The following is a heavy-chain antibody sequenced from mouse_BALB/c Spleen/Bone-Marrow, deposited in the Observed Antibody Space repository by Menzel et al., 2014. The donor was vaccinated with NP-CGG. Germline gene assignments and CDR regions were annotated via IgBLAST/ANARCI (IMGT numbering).Heavy chain of an antibody. CDR2: IYPGNVNT. D-gene: IGHD2-2*01. J-gene: IGHJ4*01. V-gene: IGHV1S56*01. CDR1: GYTFTRYY. Sequence: QVQLQQSGPELVKPGASVRISCKASGYTFTRYYIQWMKQRPGQGLEWIGWIYPGNVNTKYNEKFKGKAILTADKSSIMAYMQLSSLTSEDSAVCFCAMWLRRDYYAMDYWGQGSSVTASS. CDR3: AMWLRRDYYAMDY.